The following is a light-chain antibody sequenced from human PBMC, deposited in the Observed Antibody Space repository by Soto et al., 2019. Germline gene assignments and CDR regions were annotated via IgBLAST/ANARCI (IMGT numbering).Light chain of an antibody. CDR2: EVS. CDR3: SSYAGSNTYV. Sequence: QSALTQPPSASGSPGQSVTISCTGTSSDVGAYNSVSWYQQHPGKAPKLMIYEVSKRPSGVPDRFSGSKSGNTASLTVSGLQAEYEAHYYCSSYAGSNTYVFGTGTKLTVL. V-gene: IGLV2-8*01. J-gene: IGLJ1*01. CDR1: SSDVGAYNS.